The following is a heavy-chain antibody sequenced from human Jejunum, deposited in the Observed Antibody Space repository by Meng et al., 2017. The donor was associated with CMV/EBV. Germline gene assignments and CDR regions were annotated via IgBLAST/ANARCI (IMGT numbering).Heavy chain of an antibody. CDR2: VTPNTGVT. J-gene: IGHJ5*02. Sequence: YSLIDSYVHWVRQAPGQGLEWMGWVTPNTGVTTYAQRFRGRVSMTRDTSINTVYLELSRLTPDDTAMYYCTRDQMVLGTIYHWFDPWGQGTLVTVSS. CDR1: YSLIDSY. D-gene: IGHD1-1*01. V-gene: IGHV1-2*02. CDR3: TRDQMVLGTIYHWFDP.